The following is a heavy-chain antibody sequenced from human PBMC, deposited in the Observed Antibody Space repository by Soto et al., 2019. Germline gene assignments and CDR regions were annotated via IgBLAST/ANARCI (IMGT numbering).Heavy chain of an antibody. CDR1: GDSVSTKSAA. Sequence: SQTLSLTCAISGDSVSTKSAALNLIMQSPSRGLEWLGRTYYRSKWYNEYAVSVKSRITINPDTSKNQFSLQLNSVTPEDTAVYYCVRDQQGTLFDYWGQGTLVTVSS. CDR3: VRDQQGTLFDY. CDR2: TYYRSKWYN. V-gene: IGHV6-1*01. D-gene: IGHD6-13*01. J-gene: IGHJ4*02.